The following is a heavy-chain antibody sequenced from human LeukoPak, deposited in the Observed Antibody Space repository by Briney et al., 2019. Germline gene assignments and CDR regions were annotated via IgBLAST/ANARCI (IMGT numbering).Heavy chain of an antibody. CDR1: GFTFSDYY. J-gene: IGHJ6*03. V-gene: IGHV3-11*01. Sequence: TGGSLRLSCAASGFTFSDYYMSWIRQAPGKGLEWVSYISSSGSTIYYADSVKGRFTISRDDAKNSLYLQMNSLRAEETAVYYCARTYYDFWSGPDLYYYYMDVWGKGTTVTVSS. CDR3: ARTYYDFWSGPDLYYYYMDV. CDR2: ISSSGSTI. D-gene: IGHD3-3*01.